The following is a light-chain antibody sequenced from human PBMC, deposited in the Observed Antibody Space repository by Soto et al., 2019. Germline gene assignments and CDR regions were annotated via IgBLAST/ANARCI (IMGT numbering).Light chain of an antibody. CDR2: WAS. CDR3: QQYYSTWWT. V-gene: IGKV4-1*01. Sequence: DIVMTQSPDSLAVSLGERATINCKSSQSVLYSSNNKNYLAWYQQKPGQPPKLLIYWASTRESGVPDRFSGSGSGTDLTLTISSLQAEDVAVYYCQQYYSTWWTFGQGTKVEIK. J-gene: IGKJ1*01. CDR1: QSVLYSSNNKNY.